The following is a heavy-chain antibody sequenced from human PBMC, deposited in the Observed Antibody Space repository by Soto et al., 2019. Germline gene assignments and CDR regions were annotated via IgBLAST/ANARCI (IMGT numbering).Heavy chain of an antibody. Sequence: PGGSLRLSCAASGCTFSSYWMHWVRQAPGKGLVWVSRINSDGSSTSYADSVKGRFTISRDNAKNTLYLQMNSLRAEDTAVYYCARRSAAAALDYWGQGTLVTVSS. V-gene: IGHV3-74*01. D-gene: IGHD6-13*01. CDR1: GCTFSSYW. CDR3: ARRSAAAALDY. CDR2: INSDGSST. J-gene: IGHJ4*02.